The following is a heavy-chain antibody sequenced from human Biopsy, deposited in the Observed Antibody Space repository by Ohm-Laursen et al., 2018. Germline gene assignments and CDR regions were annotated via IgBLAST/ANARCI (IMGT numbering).Heavy chain of an antibody. CDR1: GGSISSDY. V-gene: IGHV4-59*01. Sequence: GTLSLTCTVSGGSISSDYWSWIRQTPGKGLEWIGYIYYSGSTNYNPSLKSRVTISVDTSMNQFSLRLNSVTAADTAVYYCARATNSTGWPYYYFYGMDVWGQGTTVTVSS. D-gene: IGHD2/OR15-2a*01. CDR2: IYYSGST. J-gene: IGHJ6*02. CDR3: ARATNSTGWPYYYFYGMDV.